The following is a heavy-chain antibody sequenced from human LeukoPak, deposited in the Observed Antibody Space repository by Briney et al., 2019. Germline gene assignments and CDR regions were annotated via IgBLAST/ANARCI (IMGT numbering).Heavy chain of an antibody. CDR2: IYFTGND. D-gene: IGHD2-15*01. J-gene: IGHJ4*02. CDR3: ARSLRGAAHHFDY. Sequence: PSGTLSLTCTVSGGSISGSSYYWGWIRQPPGKGLEWIGSIYFTGNDYYNPSLKSRVTISADTSKNQFSLILSSVTAADTAVYYCARSLRGAAHHFDYWGQGTLVTVSS. CDR1: GGSISGSSYY. V-gene: IGHV4-39*01.